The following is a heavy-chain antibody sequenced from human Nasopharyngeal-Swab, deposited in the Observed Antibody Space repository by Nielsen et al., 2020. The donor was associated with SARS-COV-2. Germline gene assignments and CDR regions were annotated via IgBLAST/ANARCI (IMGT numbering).Heavy chain of an antibody. Sequence: SLKISCAASGFSFDDYAMHWVRQAPGKGLEWVSGISWNSGRIGYADSVKGRFTISRDNAKNSLYLHMNSLRVEDTALYFCVKDPTQWELLPVDWGQGTLVTVS. V-gene: IGHV3-9*01. D-gene: IGHD1-26*01. CDR1: GFSFDDYA. CDR3: VKDPTQWELLPVD. CDR2: ISWNSGRI. J-gene: IGHJ4*02.